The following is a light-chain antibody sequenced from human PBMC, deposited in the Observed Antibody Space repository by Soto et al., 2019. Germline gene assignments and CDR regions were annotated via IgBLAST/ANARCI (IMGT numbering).Light chain of an antibody. CDR3: QQSYTSPWT. J-gene: IGKJ1*01. Sequence: DIQLTQSPSSLSASVGDRVTITCRASQTIITFLNWYQQKPGKAPNLLISAASSLQSGVPSRFSGSGSGTDFTLTISSLQPEDFATYYCQQSYTSPWTFGQGTKVEIK. CDR1: QTIITF. V-gene: IGKV1-39*01. CDR2: AAS.